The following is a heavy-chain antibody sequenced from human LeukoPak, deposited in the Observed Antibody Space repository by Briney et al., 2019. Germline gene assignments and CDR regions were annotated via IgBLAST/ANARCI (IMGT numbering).Heavy chain of an antibody. CDR2: IYYSGST. CDR1: GGSVSSGSYY. CDR3: ARRGFYDSGSYRSPRWYFDL. J-gene: IGHJ2*01. V-gene: IGHV4-61*01. Sequence: PSETLSLTCTVSGGSVSSGSYYWSWIRQPPGKGLEWIGYIYYSGSTNYNPSLKSRVTISVDTSKNQFSLKLSSVTAADTAVYYCARRGFYDSGSYRSPRWYFDLWGRGTLVTVSS. D-gene: IGHD3-10*01.